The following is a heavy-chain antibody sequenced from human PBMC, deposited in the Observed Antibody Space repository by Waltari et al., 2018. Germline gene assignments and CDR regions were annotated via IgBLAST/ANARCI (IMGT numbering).Heavy chain of an antibody. J-gene: IGHJ4*02. CDR3: AREFRSGYSIDF. V-gene: IGHV3-20*04. CDR2: ITWNAGQT. D-gene: IGHD6-13*01. Sequence: EVQLVESGGTVVRPGGSLSLPCVASGFSFEDYGMSWVRQAPGKGLEWVSGITWNAGQTGYAGSVKGRFTISRDDGKKSLYLQMNNLRDEDTALYYCAREFRSGYSIDFWGQGTLVTVSA. CDR1: GFSFEDYG.